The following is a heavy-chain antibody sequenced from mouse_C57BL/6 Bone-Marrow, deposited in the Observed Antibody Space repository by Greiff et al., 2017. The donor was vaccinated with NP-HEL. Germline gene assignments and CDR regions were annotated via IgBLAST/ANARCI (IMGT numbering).Heavy chain of an antibody. Sequence: QVQLQQSGAELARPGASVKLSCKASGYTFTSYGISWVKQRTGQGLEWIGEIYPRSGSTYYNEKFKGKATLTADKSSSTAYMELRSLTSEDSAVYFCAREEDPYYYGRRLPWFAYWGQGTLVTVSA. CDR2: IYPRSGST. CDR1: GYTFTSYG. CDR3: AREEDPYYYGRRLPWFAY. J-gene: IGHJ3*01. V-gene: IGHV1-81*01. D-gene: IGHD1-1*01.